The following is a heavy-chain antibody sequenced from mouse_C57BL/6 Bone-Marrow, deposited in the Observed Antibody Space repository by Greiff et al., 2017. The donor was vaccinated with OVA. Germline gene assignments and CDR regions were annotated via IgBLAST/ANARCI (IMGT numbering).Heavy chain of an antibody. CDR3: ARGGDSSGPAWFAY. J-gene: IGHJ3*01. CDR2: IYPGSGNT. Sequence: VQLQQSGAELVRPGASVKLSCKASGYTFTDYYINWVKQRPGQGLEWIARIYPGSGNTYYNEKFKGKATLTAEKSSSTAYMQLSSLTSEDSAVYFCARGGDSSGPAWFAYWGQGTLVTVSA. CDR1: GYTFTDYY. D-gene: IGHD3-2*02. V-gene: IGHV1-76*01.